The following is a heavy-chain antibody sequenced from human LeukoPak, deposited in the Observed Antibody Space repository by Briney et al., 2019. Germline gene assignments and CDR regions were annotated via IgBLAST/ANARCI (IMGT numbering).Heavy chain of an antibody. D-gene: IGHD3-16*01. CDR1: GFSFSIYW. J-gene: IGHJ4*02. CDR3: ARGENTYIDY. CDR2: ISSEGSST. V-gene: IGHV3-74*01. Sequence: GGSLRLSCAASGFSFSIYWMHWVRQAPGKGLVWVSRISSEGSSTTYADSVKGRFTISRDNAKDTLYLQMNSLRAEDTAVYYCARGENTYIDYWGQGTLVTVSS.